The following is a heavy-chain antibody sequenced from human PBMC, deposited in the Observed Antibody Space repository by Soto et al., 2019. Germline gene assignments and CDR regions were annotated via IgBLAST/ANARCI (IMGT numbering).Heavy chain of an antibody. CDR2: MNPNSGNT. CDR1: RYTFTCYD. Sequence: GXSVKVCSKASRYTFTCYDSKSLQQATGQGLEWMGWMNPNSGNTGYAQKFQGRVTMTRNTSISTAYMELSSLRSEDTAVYYCARTLYGDNVDYWGQGTLVTVSS. V-gene: IGHV1-8*01. J-gene: IGHJ4*02. CDR3: ARTLYGDNVDY. D-gene: IGHD4-17*01.